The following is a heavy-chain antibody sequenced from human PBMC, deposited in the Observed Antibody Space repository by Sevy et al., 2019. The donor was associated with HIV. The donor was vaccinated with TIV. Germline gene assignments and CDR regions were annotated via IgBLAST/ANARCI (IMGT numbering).Heavy chain of an antibody. J-gene: IGHJ4*02. CDR2: IFSSGST. CDR3: VSLFLSYRSGWSYFDY. Sequence: GGYLRLSCAISGFTVNDKYIIWVRQAPGKGLEWVSVIFSSGSTYYADSAKGRFTISRDNSKNTVDLQMNSVRAEDTAVYYCVSLFLSYRSGWSYFDYWGQGNLVTVSS. D-gene: IGHD6-19*01. V-gene: IGHV3-66*02. CDR1: GFTVNDKY.